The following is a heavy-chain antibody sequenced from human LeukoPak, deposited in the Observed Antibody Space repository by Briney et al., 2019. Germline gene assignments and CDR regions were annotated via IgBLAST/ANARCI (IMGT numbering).Heavy chain of an antibody. Sequence: GGPLRLSCAASGFTFSSYSMNWVRQAPGKGLEWVSSISSSSSYIYYADSVKGRFTISRDNAKNSLYLQMNSLRAEDTGVYYCANKGKSDAFDIWGQGTMVTVSS. V-gene: IGHV3-21*01. CDR3: ANKGKSDAFDI. CDR1: GFTFSSYS. J-gene: IGHJ3*02. CDR2: ISSSSSYI.